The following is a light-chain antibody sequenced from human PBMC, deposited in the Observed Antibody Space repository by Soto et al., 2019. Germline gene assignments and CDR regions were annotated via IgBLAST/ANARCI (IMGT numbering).Light chain of an antibody. CDR2: SNN. J-gene: IGLJ2*01. Sequence: QSVLTQPPSASGTPGQRVTISCSGSSSNIGSNTVNWYRQLPGTAPKLLIYSNNQRPSGVPDRFSGSKSGTSASLAISGLQSEDEADYYCAAWDDSLSGVVFGGGTKLTVL. V-gene: IGLV1-44*01. CDR1: SSNIGSNT. CDR3: AAWDDSLSGVV.